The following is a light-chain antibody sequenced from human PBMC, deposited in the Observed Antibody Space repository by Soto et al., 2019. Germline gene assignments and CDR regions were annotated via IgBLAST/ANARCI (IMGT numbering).Light chain of an antibody. J-gene: IGLJ1*01. CDR3: SAYTSSSTRV. CDR2: DVS. V-gene: IGLV2-14*01. Sequence: SVLTQPASVSGSPGQSLTISCTGTSSDVGGYKYVSWYQQHPGKAPKLMIYDVSNRPSGVSYRFSGSKFENTASLTISGLQAEDEADYYCSAYTSSSTRVFGTGTKVTV. CDR1: SSDVGGYKY.